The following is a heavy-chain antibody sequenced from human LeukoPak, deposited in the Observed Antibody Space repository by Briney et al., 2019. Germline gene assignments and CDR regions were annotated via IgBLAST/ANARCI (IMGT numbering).Heavy chain of an antibody. CDR1: GVSISSYY. D-gene: IGHD6-6*01. V-gene: IGHV4-59*01. Sequence: SETLSLTCSVSGVSISSYYCSWIRQPPGKGLEWIGYMSYSGRTNYNPSLKGRVTVSVDTSKNQFSLKLSSVTAADTAVYYCARRHVQYTSSSDPYYFDYWGQGTLVTVSS. J-gene: IGHJ4*02. CDR3: ARRHVQYTSSSDPYYFDY. CDR2: MSYSGRT.